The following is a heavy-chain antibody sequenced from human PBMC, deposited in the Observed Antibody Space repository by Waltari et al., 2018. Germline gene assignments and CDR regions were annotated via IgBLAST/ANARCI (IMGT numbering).Heavy chain of an antibody. CDR2: MNPDSGNT. D-gene: IGHD4-17*01. J-gene: IGHJ4*02. Sequence: VQLVQSGAAVTKPGASVTVSCKASGYSVTSFDIDWGRQAAGQGLGWMGWMNPDSGNTGYAEKFQGRVTMTRDTSISTAYMELSSLRSEDTAVYYCAREFYYSDAFTGVWGQGTLVTVSS. V-gene: IGHV1-8*01. CDR1: GYSVTSFD. CDR3: AREFYYSDAFTGV.